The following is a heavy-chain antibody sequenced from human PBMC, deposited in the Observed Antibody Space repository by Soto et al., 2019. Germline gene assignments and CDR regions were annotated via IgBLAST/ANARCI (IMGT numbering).Heavy chain of an antibody. CDR1: GFTVSSNY. D-gene: IGHD3-16*01. CDR3: ATRGGGGGFDFDY. CDR2: IYSGGTT. Sequence: PGGSLRLSCAASGFTVSSNYMSWVRQAPGKGLEWVSVIYSGGTTYYADSVKGRFTISRDNSKNTLFLQMNSLRAEDTAIYYCATRGGGGGFDFDYWGQGTLVTVSS. J-gene: IGHJ4*02. V-gene: IGHV3-53*01.